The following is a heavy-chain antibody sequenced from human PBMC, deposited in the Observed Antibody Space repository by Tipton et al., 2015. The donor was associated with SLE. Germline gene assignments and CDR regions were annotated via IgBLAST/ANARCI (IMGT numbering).Heavy chain of an antibody. CDR2: IYYSGST. D-gene: IGHD3-16*01. Sequence: TLSLTCTVSGGSISSSSYYWGWIRQPPGKGLEWIGSIYYSGSTYYNPSLKSRVTISVDTSKNQFSLKLSSVTAGDTAVYYCAREYEVWASFDYWGQGTLVTVSS. CDR1: GGSISSSSYY. V-gene: IGHV4-39*07. J-gene: IGHJ4*02. CDR3: AREYEVWASFDY.